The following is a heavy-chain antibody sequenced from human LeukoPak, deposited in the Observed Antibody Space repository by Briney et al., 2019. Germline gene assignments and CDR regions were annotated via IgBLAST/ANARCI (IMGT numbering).Heavy chain of an antibody. CDR2: INPNSGGT. J-gene: IGHJ6*03. CDR1: GYTFTGYY. D-gene: IGHD5-12*01. V-gene: IGHV1-2*02. CDR3: GREYSGDGFYYYYYMDV. Sequence: ASVKVSCKASGYTFTGYYMHWVRQAPGQGLEWMGWINPNSGGTNYAQKFQGRVTMTRDTSISTAYMELSRLRSDDTAVYYCGREYSGDGFYYYYYMDVWGKGTTVTISS.